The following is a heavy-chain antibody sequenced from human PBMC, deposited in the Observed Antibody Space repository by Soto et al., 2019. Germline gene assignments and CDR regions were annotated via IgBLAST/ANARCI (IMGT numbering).Heavy chain of an antibody. CDR2: LYDVDGS. CDR3: ASWHEREHALDM. J-gene: IGHJ3*02. V-gene: IGHV3-23*01. CDR1: GFSFNTHA. D-gene: IGHD1-1*01. Sequence: TGGSLRLSCAASGFSFNTHAMNWVRQAPGKGLEWVSALYDVDGSFYADSVKGRFTTSSDSSKTTVYLQMNGLRPDDTAVYYCASWHEREHALDMWGQGTTVTVSS.